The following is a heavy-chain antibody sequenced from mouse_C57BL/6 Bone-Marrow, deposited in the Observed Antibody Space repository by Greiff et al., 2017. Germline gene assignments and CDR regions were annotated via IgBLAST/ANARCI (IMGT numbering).Heavy chain of an antibody. D-gene: IGHD2-4*01. V-gene: IGHV7-1*01. CDR3: ARDADYDYGNWYFDV. J-gene: IGHJ1*03. CDR2: SRNKANDYTT. Sequence: EVMLVESGGGLVQSGRSLRLSCATSGFTFSDFYMEWVRQAPGKGLEWIAASRNKANDYTTEYSASVKGRFIVSRDTSQSILYLQMNALRAEDTAIYYCARDADYDYGNWYFDVWGTGTTVTVSS. CDR1: GFTFSDFY.